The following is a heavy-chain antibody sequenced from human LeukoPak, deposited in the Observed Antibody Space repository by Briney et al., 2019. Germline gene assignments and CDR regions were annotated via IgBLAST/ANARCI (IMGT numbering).Heavy chain of an antibody. D-gene: IGHD1-26*01. CDR2: IIPIFGTA. CDR3: AREKVGAQGYYYMDV. CDR1: GGTFSSYA. J-gene: IGHJ6*03. Sequence: GASVKVSCKAPGGTFSSYAISWVRQAPGQGLEWMGGIIPIFGTANYAQKFQGRVTITADESTSTVYMELSSLRSEDTAVYYCAREKVGAQGYYYMDVWGKGTTVTVSS. V-gene: IGHV1-69*13.